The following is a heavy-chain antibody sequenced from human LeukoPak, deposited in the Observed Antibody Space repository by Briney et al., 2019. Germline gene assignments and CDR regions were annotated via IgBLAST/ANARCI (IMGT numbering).Heavy chain of an antibody. Sequence: GGSLRLSCEASGFTFSQYWMHWVRQAPGKGLVWVSRIDPDGSSTNYADSVKGRFTISRDNAKNTLYLQLNSLRAEDTAVYYCARVLGQQLAPFHRRFDYWGQGTLVTVSS. J-gene: IGHJ4*02. CDR3: ARVLGQQLAPFHRRFDY. D-gene: IGHD6-13*01. V-gene: IGHV3-74*01. CDR2: IDPDGSST. CDR1: GFTFSQYW.